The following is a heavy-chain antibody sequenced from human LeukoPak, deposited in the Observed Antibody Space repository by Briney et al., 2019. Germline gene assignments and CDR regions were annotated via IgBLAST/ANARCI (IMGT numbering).Heavy chain of an antibody. D-gene: IGHD3-22*01. CDR2: INTNTGNP. Sequence: GASVKVSCKASGYTSTSYAMNWVRQAPGQGLEWMEWINTNTGNPTYAQGFTGRFVFSLDTSVSTAYLQISSLKAEDTAVYYCARWAYYYDSSGYYPSDYWGQGTLVTVSS. V-gene: IGHV7-4-1*02. J-gene: IGHJ4*02. CDR3: ARWAYYYDSSGYYPSDY. CDR1: GYTSTSYA.